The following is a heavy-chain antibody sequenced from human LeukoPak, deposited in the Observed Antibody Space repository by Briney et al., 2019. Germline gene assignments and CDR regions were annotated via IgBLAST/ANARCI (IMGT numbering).Heavy chain of an antibody. Sequence: GGSLRLSCAASGFIFSDYYMTWIRQAPGKGLEFISFISSSGSYTNSADSVKGRFTISRDNAKNSLYLQMNSLRPEDTALYYCARDGYCSSTGCSAYFFDSWGQGTLVTVSS. CDR1: GFIFSDYY. V-gene: IGHV3-11*06. CDR2: ISSSGSYT. D-gene: IGHD2-2*03. J-gene: IGHJ4*02. CDR3: ARDGYCSSTGCSAYFFDS.